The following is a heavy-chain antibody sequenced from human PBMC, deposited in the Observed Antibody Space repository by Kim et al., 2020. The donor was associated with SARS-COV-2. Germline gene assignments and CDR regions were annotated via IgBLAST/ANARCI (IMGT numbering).Heavy chain of an antibody. D-gene: IGHD2-21*01. J-gene: IGHJ6*02. CDR2: ISGSGGST. Sequence: GGSLRLSCAASGFTFTDYAMNWVRQAPGKGPEWVSAISGSGGSTYYADSVKGRFTISRDNSKNTLSLQVNGLRAEDTAVYYCAKGVVRYYYYYGMDVWGQGTTVTVSS. V-gene: IGHV3-23*01. CDR3: AKGVVRYYYYYGMDV. CDR1: GFTFTDYA.